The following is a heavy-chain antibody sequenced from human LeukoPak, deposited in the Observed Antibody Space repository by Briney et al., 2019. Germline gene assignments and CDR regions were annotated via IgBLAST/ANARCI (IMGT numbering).Heavy chain of an antibody. J-gene: IGHJ4*02. Sequence: GRSLRLSCAASGFTFGTYGMHWVRQAPGKGLEWVAVISNDATDKYYADSVKGRFSISRDNSKNTLYLQMNSLRAEDTAVYYCGKGLGGSFAAGNYLGQGTPVTVSS. V-gene: IGHV3-30*18. CDR2: ISNDATDK. CDR1: GFTFGTYG. CDR3: GKGLGGSFAAGNY. D-gene: IGHD1-26*01.